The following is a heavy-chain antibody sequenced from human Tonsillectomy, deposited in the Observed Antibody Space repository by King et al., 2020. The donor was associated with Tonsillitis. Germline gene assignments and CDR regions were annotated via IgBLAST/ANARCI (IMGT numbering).Heavy chain of an antibody. Sequence: VQLLESGGGLVQPGGSLRLSCAASGFTFSSYAMSWVRQAPGKGLEWVSVISCSGASTYYADSVKGRFTISRDNSKNTLYLQMNSLRAEDTAVYYCAKQRGYGEIDYWGQGTLVTVSS. CDR1: GFTFSSYA. CDR3: AKQRGYGEIDY. D-gene: IGHD5-18*01. CDR2: ISCSGAST. V-gene: IGHV3-23*01. J-gene: IGHJ4*02.